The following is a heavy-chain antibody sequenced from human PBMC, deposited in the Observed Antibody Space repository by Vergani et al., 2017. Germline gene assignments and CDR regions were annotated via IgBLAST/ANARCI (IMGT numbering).Heavy chain of an antibody. CDR1: GGTFSSYT. J-gene: IGHJ5*02. CDR2: IIPILGIA. Sequence: QVQLVQSGAEVKKPGSSVKVSCKASGGTFSSYTISWVRQAPGQGLEWMGRIIPILGIANYAQKFQGRVTITADKSTSTADMELSSLRSEDTAVYYCARERKDCSGGSCYSHRWFDPWGQGTLVTVSS. CDR3: ARERKDCSGGSCYSHRWFDP. D-gene: IGHD2-15*01. V-gene: IGHV1-69*08.